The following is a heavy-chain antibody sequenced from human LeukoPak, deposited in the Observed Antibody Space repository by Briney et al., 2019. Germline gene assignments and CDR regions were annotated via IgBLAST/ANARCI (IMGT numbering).Heavy chain of an antibody. J-gene: IGHJ5*02. CDR1: GASLSSNY. Sequence: SETLSLTCSVSGASLSSNYWDWLRQPPGKGLEWIGYISDTGKTESNPSLKSRVSISLDTSKNHFSLRLRSVTAAGSATYYCATGYYEPFATWGQGIMVIVSS. V-gene: IGHV4-59*12. D-gene: IGHD3-22*01. CDR2: ISDTGKT. CDR3: ATGYYEPFAT.